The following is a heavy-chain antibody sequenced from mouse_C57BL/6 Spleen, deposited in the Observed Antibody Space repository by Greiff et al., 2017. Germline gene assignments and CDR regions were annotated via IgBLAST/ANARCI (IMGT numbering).Heavy chain of an antibody. Sequence: DVKLVESGGGLVKPGGSLKLSCAASGFTFSDYGMHWVRQAPEKGLEWVAYISSGSSTIYYADTVKGRFPISRDNAKNPLFLQMTSLRSEDTARDYCARPVTGYYAMDYWGQGTSVTVSS. V-gene: IGHV5-17*01. CDR2: ISSGSSTI. D-gene: IGHD2-13*01. CDR3: ARPVTGYYAMDY. CDR1: GFTFSDYG. J-gene: IGHJ4*01.